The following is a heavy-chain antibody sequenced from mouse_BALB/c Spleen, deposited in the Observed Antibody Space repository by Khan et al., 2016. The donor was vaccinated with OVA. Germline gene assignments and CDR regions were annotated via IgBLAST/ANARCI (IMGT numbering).Heavy chain of an antibody. J-gene: IGHJ3*01. V-gene: IGHV1-4*01. CDR2: IIPSTDYT. CDR1: GYTFTTYT. Sequence: QVRLQQSGAELARPGASVKMSCKASGYTFTTYTIHWVKQRPGQGLEWIGYIIPSTDYTNYNQKFKDKATLTADKSSTTAYMQLRSLTSEDSAVYYCTREGAYYRPDGWFAYWGQGTLGTVSA. CDR3: TREGAYYRPDGWFAY. D-gene: IGHD2-14*01.